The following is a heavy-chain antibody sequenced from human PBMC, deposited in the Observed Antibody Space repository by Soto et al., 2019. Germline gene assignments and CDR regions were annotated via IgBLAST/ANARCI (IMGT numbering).Heavy chain of an antibody. CDR2: VIPIFGTA. D-gene: IGHD3-10*01. CDR3: ARGTGLQSRGDRGSYY. V-gene: IGHV1-69*01. Sequence: QVQLVQSGAEVKKPGSSVKVYCKASGGTFSSYAISWVRQAPGQGLEWMGGVIPIFGTANYAQKFQGRVTITADESTSTAYRVLSSLRAEATSVYYCARGTGLQSRGDRGSYYWGQGALVTVSS. J-gene: IGHJ4*02. CDR1: GGTFSSYA.